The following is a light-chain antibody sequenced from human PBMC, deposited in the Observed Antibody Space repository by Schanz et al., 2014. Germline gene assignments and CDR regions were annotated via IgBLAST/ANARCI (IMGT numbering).Light chain of an antibody. CDR2: DAS. Sequence: EIVLTQSPGTLSLSPGERATLSCRASQSVSSYLAWYQQKPGQAPRLLIYDASTRATGIPARFSGSGSGTDFTLTISSLEPEDFAVYYCQQRVHWPPLTFGGGTKVEIK. V-gene: IGKV3-11*01. J-gene: IGKJ4*01. CDR1: QSVSSY. CDR3: QQRVHWPPLT.